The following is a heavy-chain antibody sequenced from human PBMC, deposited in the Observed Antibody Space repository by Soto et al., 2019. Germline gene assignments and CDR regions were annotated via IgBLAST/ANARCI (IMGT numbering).Heavy chain of an antibody. CDR1: GFTFGDYA. V-gene: IGHV3-49*03. CDR3: TRGIVATIADYYFDY. Sequence: GGSLRLSXTASGFTFGDYAMSWFRQAPGKGLEWVGFIRSKAYGGTTEYAASVKGRFTISRDDSKSIAYLQMNSLKTEDTAVYYCTRGIVATIADYYFDYWGQGTLVTVSS. CDR2: IRSKAYGGTT. D-gene: IGHD5-12*01. J-gene: IGHJ4*02.